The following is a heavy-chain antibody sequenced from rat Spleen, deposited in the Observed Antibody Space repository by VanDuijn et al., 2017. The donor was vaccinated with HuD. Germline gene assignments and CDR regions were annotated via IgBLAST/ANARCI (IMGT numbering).Heavy chain of an antibody. Sequence: EVQLVESGGGLVQPGRSLKLSCVASGFTFKNYWMTWIRQAPGKGLEWVASITNSAGSTYYRDSVKGRFTVSRDNAKTTLYLQMDSLRSEDTATYYCARRGITTFFDYWGQGVMVTVSS. V-gene: IGHV5-31*01. J-gene: IGHJ2*01. CDR1: GFTFKNYW. D-gene: IGHD1-10*01. CDR3: ARRGITTFFDY. CDR2: ITNSAGST.